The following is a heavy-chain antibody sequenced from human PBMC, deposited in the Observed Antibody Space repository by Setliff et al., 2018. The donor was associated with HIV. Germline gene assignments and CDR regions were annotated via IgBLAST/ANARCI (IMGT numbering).Heavy chain of an antibody. CDR2: IYHSGNT. CDR1: DPITSNTYF. Sequence: PSETLSLTCPQESLRDPITSNTYFWDWIRQAPGKGLEWIGSIYHSGNTYYNPSLKSRVSISVDTSKRQFSLKLTSVTAGDSALYYCARRRGQKATGWYYFDFWGQGALVTVSS. D-gene: IGHD6-19*01. J-gene: IGHJ4*02. CDR3: ARRRGQKATGWYYFDF. V-gene: IGHV4-39*01.